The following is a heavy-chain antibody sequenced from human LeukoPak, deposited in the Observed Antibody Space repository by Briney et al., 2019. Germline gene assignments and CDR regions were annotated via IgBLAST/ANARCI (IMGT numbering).Heavy chain of an antibody. Sequence: GGSLRLSCAASGFTFSNAWMSWVRQAPGKGLEWVGRIKSKTDGGTTDHAAPVKGRFTISRDDSKNTLYLQMNSLKTEDTAVYYCTTGSTMVRGVQDNDYWGQGTLVTVSS. CDR3: TTGSTMVRGVQDNDY. D-gene: IGHD3-10*01. J-gene: IGHJ4*02. V-gene: IGHV3-15*01. CDR1: GFTFSNAW. CDR2: IKSKTDGGTT.